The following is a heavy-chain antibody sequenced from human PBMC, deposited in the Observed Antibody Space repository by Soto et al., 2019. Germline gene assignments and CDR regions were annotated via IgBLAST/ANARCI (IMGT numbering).Heavy chain of an antibody. CDR1: GGSFSGYY. D-gene: IGHD6-6*01. Sequence: QVQLQQWGAGLLKPSETLSLTCAVYGGSFSGYYWSWIRQPPGKGLEWIGEINHSGSTNYNPSLKSRVTISVDTSKKQFSLKLSSVTAADTAVYYCARGLDWIAARPGFDYWGQGTLVTVSS. CDR3: ARGLDWIAARPGFDY. J-gene: IGHJ4*02. CDR2: INHSGST. V-gene: IGHV4-34*01.